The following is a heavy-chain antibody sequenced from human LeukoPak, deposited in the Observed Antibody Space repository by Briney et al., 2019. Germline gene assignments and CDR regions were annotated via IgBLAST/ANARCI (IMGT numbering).Heavy chain of an antibody. CDR2: INPNSGGT. CDR3: ARRLGAGTTLGY. Sequence: GASVKVSCKASGYTFTGYYIHWVRQAPGQGLERMGWINPNSGGTNYTQNFQGRVTMTRDTSTSTAYMELSRLRSDDTAVYCCARRLGAGTTLGYWGQGTLVTVSS. J-gene: IGHJ4*02. D-gene: IGHD1-1*01. CDR1: GYTFTGYY. V-gene: IGHV1-2*02.